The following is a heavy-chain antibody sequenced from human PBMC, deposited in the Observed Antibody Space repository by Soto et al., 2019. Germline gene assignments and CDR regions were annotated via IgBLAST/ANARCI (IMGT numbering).Heavy chain of an antibody. CDR3: ARGVPYSYGYVSWFDP. Sequence: SVKVSCKASGGTFSRYSITWVRQAPGHGLEWIGRIIPIFGIASHAQKFQGRVTITADESTSTAYMELSSLRSDDTAVYYCARGVPYSYGYVSWFDPWG. D-gene: IGHD5-18*01. CDR1: GGTFSRYS. CDR2: IIPIFGIA. J-gene: IGHJ5*02. V-gene: IGHV1-69*13.